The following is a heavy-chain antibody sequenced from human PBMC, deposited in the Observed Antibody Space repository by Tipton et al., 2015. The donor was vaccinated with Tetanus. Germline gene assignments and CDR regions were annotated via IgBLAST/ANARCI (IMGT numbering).Heavy chain of an antibody. CDR3: ARAYDFWSGHLDF. CDR2: IHYSGST. D-gene: IGHD3-3*01. J-gene: IGHJ4*02. CDR1: GGSISSSNYH. V-gene: IGHV4-39*01. Sequence: TLSLTCTVSGGSISSSNYHWGWIRQPPGKGLEWIGSIHYSGSTYYKPSLKSRVTISVDTSKNQFSLKLSSVTAADTAVYYCARAYDFWSGHLDFWGQGTLVTVSS.